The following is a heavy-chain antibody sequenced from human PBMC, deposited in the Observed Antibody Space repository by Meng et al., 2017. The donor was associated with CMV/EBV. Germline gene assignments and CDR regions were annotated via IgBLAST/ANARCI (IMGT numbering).Heavy chain of an antibody. CDR3: ARDNAGNSFEY. V-gene: IGHV1-2*02. CDR1: GYTFTAYY. CDR2: INPNSDAT. D-gene: IGHD6-13*01. J-gene: IGHJ4*02. Sequence: QVQLVQSGAEVKKPGTSMKVSCKTSGYTFTAYYLHWVRQAPGQGLEWMGWINPNSDATRYPQKFQGRVTMTRDTSITTLYMELSSLTSDDTAVYYCARDNAGNSFEYWGQGTLGTVSS.